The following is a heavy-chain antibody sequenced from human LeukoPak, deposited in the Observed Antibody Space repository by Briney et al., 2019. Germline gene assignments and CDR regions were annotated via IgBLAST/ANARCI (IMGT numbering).Heavy chain of an antibody. CDR1: GYTFTGYY. V-gene: IGHV1-18*04. D-gene: IGHD6-19*01. J-gene: IGHJ3*02. CDR2: ISAYNGNT. CDR3: ARKANSGWYVDAFDI. Sequence: ASVKVSCKASGYTFTGYYMHWVRQAPGQGLEWMGWISAYNGNTNYAQKLQGRVTMTTDTSTSTAYMELRSLRSDDTAVYYCARKANSGWYVDAFDIWGQGTMVTVSS.